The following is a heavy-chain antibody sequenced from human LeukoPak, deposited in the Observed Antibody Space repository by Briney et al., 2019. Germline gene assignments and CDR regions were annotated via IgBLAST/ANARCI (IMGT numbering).Heavy chain of an antibody. J-gene: IGHJ4*02. Sequence: SETLSLTCTVSGNSISSGDYYWSWIRQPAGKGLEWIGRIYTSGSTTYNPSLKSRVTISGDTSENQFSLKLSSVTAADTAVYYCARVYSYGPGGFGYWGQGTLVTVSS. V-gene: IGHV4-61*02. D-gene: IGHD5-18*01. CDR3: ARVYSYGPGGFGY. CDR2: IYTSGST. CDR1: GNSISSGDYY.